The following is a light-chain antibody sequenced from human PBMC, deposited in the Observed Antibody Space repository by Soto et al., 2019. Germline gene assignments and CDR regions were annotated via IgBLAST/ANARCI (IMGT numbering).Light chain of an antibody. CDR1: SSDAGGYNY. Sequence: QSVLTQPPSASGSPGQPVTISCTGTSSDAGGYNYVSWYQQHPGKAPKLMIYEVSKRPSGVPDRFSGSKSGNTASLTVSGLQAEDEADYYCISYAGSNLLYVFGTGTKVTVL. V-gene: IGLV2-8*01. CDR2: EVS. J-gene: IGLJ1*01. CDR3: ISYAGSNLLYV.